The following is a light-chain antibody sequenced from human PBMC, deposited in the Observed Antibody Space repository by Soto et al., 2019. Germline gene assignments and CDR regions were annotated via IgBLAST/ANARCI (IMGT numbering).Light chain of an antibody. V-gene: IGKV1-5*01. CDR2: DAS. CDR1: QSVSIW. J-gene: IGKJ5*01. CDR3: QQRSNWPPIT. Sequence: DIQMTQSPSSVSASVGDRVTITCRASQSVSIWLAWYRQKPGKAPDVLVWDASSLQRGVPSRFSGSGSGTDFTLTISSLEPEDFAVYYCQQRSNWPPITFGQGTRLEIK.